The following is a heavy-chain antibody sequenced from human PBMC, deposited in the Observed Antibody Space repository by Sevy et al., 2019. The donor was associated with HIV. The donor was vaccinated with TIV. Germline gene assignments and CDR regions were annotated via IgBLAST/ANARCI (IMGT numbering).Heavy chain of an antibody. V-gene: IGHV3-30-3*01. D-gene: IGHD3-10*01. Sequence: GGSLRLSCAASGLTFSSYAMHWVRQAPGKGLEAVAVISYDANAKFYAGSVKGQLTNSRDNSKNTLDMQMNGLRDEYTAVYYCARERGESTRNGSSLDYWGQGTLITVSS. CDR1: GLTFSSYA. CDR3: ARERGESTRNGSSLDY. CDR2: ISYDANAK. J-gene: IGHJ4*02.